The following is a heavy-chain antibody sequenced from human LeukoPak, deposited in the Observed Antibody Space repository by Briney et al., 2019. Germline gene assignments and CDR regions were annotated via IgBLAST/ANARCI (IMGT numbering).Heavy chain of an antibody. D-gene: IGHD3-10*01. CDR2: INPSGGST. J-gene: IGHJ3*02. V-gene: IGHV1-46*01. CDR3: ARARTDRGGRGPYDI. CDR1: GYTFTSYY. Sequence: GASVKVSCKASGYTFTSYYMHWVRQAPGQGLEWMGVINPSGGSTSYAQKFQDRITMTRDTSTSTVYMELSSLRSEDTAVYYCARARTDRGGRGPYDIWGQGTMVTVSS.